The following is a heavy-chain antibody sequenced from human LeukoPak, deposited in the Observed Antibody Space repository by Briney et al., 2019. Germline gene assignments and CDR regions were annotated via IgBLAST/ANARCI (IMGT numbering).Heavy chain of an antibody. CDR2: IYSGGST. CDR1: GFTVSSNY. J-gene: IGHJ6*03. D-gene: IGHD2-2*01. V-gene: IGHV3-53*01. Sequence: PGGSLRLSCAASGFTVSSNYMSWVRQAPGKGLEWVSVIYSGGSTYYADSVKGRFTISRDNSKNTLYLQMNSLRAEDTAVYYCARDGWGIVPAAISTPYYYYMDVWGKGITVTVSS. CDR3: ARDGWGIVPAAISTPYYYYMDV.